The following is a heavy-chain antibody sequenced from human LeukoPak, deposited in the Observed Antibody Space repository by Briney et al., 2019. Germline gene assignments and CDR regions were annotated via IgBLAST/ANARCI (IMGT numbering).Heavy chain of an antibody. CDR2: ISAYNGNT. V-gene: IGHV1-18*01. Sequence: ASVKVSCKASGYTFTSYGISWVRQAPGQGLEGMGWISAYNGNTNYAQKLQGRVTMTTDTSTSTAYMELRSLTSDDPAVYYCARDVAAPPDYYYYYMDVWGKGTTVTVSS. D-gene: IGHD6-13*01. CDR1: GYTFTSYG. J-gene: IGHJ6*03. CDR3: ARDVAAPPDYYYYYMDV.